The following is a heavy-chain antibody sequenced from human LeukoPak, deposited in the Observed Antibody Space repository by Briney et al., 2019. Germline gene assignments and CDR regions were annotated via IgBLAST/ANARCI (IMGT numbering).Heavy chain of an antibody. V-gene: IGHV4-39*01. CDR3: ARLEYYYQHRFDY. CDR1: GGSISSSSYS. J-gene: IGHJ4*02. CDR2: IYYSGST. D-gene: IGHD3-10*01. Sequence: PSETLSLTCTVSGGSISSSSYSWGWIRQPPGKGLEWIGRIYYSGSTYYNPSLKSRVTISVDTSKNQFSLKLSSVTAADTAVYYCARLEYYYQHRFDYWGQGTLVTVPS.